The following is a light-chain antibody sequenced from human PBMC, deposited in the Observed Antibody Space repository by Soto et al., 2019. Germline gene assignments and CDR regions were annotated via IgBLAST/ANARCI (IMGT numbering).Light chain of an antibody. V-gene: IGKV3-20*01. J-gene: IGKJ1*01. Sequence: EFVLTQSPGTLSLSPGERATLSCRASQSVSSSDLAWYQQKPGQAPRLLIYDASSRATGIPDRFSGSGSGIDFTLTISRLEPEDFAVYYCQQYGTSRTFGQGTKVEIK. CDR1: QSVSSSD. CDR3: QQYGTSRT. CDR2: DAS.